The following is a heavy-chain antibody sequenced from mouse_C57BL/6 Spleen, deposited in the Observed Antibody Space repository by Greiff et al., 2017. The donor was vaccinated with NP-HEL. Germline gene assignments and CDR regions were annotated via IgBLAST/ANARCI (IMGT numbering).Heavy chain of an antibody. CDR1: GYSITSGYY. CDR3: AREGGKLAMDY. Sequence: EVKLLESGPGLVKPSQSLSLTCSVTGYSITSGYYWNWIRQFPGNKLEWMGYISYDGSNNYNPSLKNRISITRDTSKNQFFLMLNSVTTEDTATYYCAREGGKLAMDYWGQGTSVTVSS. J-gene: IGHJ4*01. D-gene: IGHD4-1*01. V-gene: IGHV3-6*01. CDR2: ISYDGSN.